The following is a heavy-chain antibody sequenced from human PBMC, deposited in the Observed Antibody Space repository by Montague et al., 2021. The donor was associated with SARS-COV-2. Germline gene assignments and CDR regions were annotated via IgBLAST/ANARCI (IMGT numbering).Heavy chain of an antibody. CDR1: GFTFSSYG. V-gene: IGHV3-33*01. D-gene: IGHD3-3*01. Sequence: SLRLSCAASGFTFSSYGMHWVRQAPGKGLEWVAVIWYDGSNKYYADSVKGRSTISRDNSKNTLYLQMNSLRAEDTAVYYCARDQRGSALEWLGDGMDVWGQGTTVTVSS. J-gene: IGHJ6*02. CDR3: ARDQRGSALEWLGDGMDV. CDR2: IWYDGSNK.